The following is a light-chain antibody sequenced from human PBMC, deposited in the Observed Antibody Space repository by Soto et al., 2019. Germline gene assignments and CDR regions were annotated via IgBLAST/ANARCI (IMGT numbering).Light chain of an antibody. J-gene: IGLJ1*01. CDR1: SSDVDGYNY. CDR3: CSYTTSNTRQIV. CDR2: DVS. V-gene: IGLV2-14*01. Sequence: QSVLTQPASVPGSPGQSITISCTGTSSDVDGYNYVSWYQQHPGKAPKFMIYDVSNRPSGVSNRFSGSKSGNTASLTISGLQAEDEADYYCCSYTTSNTRQIVFGTGTKVTVL.